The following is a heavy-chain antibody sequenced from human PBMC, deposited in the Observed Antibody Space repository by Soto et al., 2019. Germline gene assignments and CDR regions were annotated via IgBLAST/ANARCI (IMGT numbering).Heavy chain of an antibody. CDR1: GFTFSSYG. J-gene: IGHJ4*02. Sequence: GGSLRLSCAASGFTFSSYGMHWVRQAPGKGLEWVAVISYDGSNKYYADSVKGRFTISRDNSKNTLYLQMNSLRAEDTAVYYCAKSGKEDIVVVPAAMFDYWGQGTLVTVSS. V-gene: IGHV3-30*18. CDR3: AKSGKEDIVVVPAAMFDY. CDR2: ISYDGSNK. D-gene: IGHD2-2*01.